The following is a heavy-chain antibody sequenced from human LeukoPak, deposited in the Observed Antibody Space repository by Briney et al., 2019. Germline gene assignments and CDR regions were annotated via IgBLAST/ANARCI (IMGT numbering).Heavy chain of an antibody. J-gene: IGHJ2*01. V-gene: IGHV4-61*05. CDR3: ARLPRWGSIAAAGTRHFDL. CDR2: IYYSGST. Sequence: SETLSLTCTVSGYSISSGYNWGWIRQSPGKGLEWIGYIYYSGSTNYNPSLKSRVTISVDTSKNQFYLKLSYVTAADTAVYYLARLPRWGSIAAAGTRHFDLWRRGTVVAVS. D-gene: IGHD6-13*01. CDR1: GYSISSGYN.